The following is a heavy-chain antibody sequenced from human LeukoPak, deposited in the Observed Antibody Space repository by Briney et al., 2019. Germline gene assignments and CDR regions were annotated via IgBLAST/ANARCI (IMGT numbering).Heavy chain of an antibody. J-gene: IGHJ4*02. Sequence: HPGGSLRLSCAASGFTFDDYAMHWVRQAPGKGLEWVSGISWNSGSIGYADSVKGRFTISRDNAKNSLYLQMNSLRAEDTAVYYCARDSSSWTEDYWGQGTLVTVSS. CDR3: ARDSSSWTEDY. V-gene: IGHV3-9*01. D-gene: IGHD6-13*01. CDR1: GFTFDDYA. CDR2: ISWNSGSI.